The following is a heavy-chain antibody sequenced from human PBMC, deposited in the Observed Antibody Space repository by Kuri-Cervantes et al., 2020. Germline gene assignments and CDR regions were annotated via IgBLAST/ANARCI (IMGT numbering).Heavy chain of an antibody. CDR2: ISWNSGSI. J-gene: IGHJ4*02. Sequence: GGSLRLSCAASGFTFDDYAMHWVRQAPGKGLEWVSGISWNSGSIGYADSVKGRFTISRDNAENSLYLQINSLRAEDTAVYYCARERYSSHLYWGQGTLVTVSS. CDR3: ARERYSSHLY. V-gene: IGHV3-9*01. D-gene: IGHD4-11*01. CDR1: GFTFDDYA.